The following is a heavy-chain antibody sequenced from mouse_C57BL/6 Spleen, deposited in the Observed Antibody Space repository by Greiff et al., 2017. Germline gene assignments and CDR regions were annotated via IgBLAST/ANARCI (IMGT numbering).Heavy chain of an antibody. V-gene: IGHV1-69*01. J-gene: IGHJ2*01. D-gene: IGHD4-1*01. CDR3: ASGTRYYFDY. CDR1: GYTFTSYW. CDR2: IDPSDSYT. Sequence: VQLQQPGAELVMPGASVKLSCKASGYTFTSYWMHWVKQRPGQGLEWIGQIDPSDSYTNYNQKFKGKSTLTVDKSSSTAYMQLSSLTSEDSAVYYCASGTRYYFDYWGQGTTLTVSS.